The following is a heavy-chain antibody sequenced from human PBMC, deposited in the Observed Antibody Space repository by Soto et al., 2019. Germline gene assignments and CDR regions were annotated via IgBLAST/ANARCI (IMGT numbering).Heavy chain of an antibody. J-gene: IGHJ4*02. CDR1: GFTFSSYS. D-gene: IGHD1-1*01. CDR3: ARVSVQYFDY. V-gene: IGHV3-48*01. Sequence: EVPLVESGGGLVQPGGSLRLSCAASGFTFSSYSMNWVRQAPGKGLEWVSYISSSSSTIYYADSVKGRFTISRDNAKNSLYLQMNSLRAEDTAVYYCARVSVQYFDYWGQGTLVTVSS. CDR2: ISSSSSTI.